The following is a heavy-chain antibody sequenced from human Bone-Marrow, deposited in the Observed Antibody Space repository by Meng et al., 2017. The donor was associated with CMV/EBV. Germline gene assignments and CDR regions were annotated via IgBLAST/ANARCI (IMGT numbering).Heavy chain of an antibody. J-gene: IGHJ4*01. V-gene: IGHV3-23*01. D-gene: IGHD6-6*01. CDR1: GFTFSSYA. CDR3: AKGKSSASGYFDY. CDR2: ISGSGGST. Sequence: GESLKISCAASGFTFSSYAMSWVRQAPGKGLEWVSAISGSGGSTYYADSVKGRFTISRDNSKNTLYLQMNSLRAEDTAVYYCAKGKSSASGYFDYWGQERWSLSPQ.